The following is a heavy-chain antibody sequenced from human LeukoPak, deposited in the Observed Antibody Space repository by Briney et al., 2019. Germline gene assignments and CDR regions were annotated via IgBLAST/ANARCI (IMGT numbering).Heavy chain of an antibody. J-gene: IGHJ4*02. V-gene: IGHV3-21*06. CDR2: ISSVRNYK. Sequence: GGSLRLSCAASGLSFSYYTVTWVRQALGRGLEWVSSISSVRNYKSYADSMRGRFTISRDNAKSTLYLQMNSLRVEDTAVYYCAAFYDSETTTYSGFEFWGQGTLVTVSS. CDR3: AAFYDSETTTYSGFEF. CDR1: GLSFSYYT. D-gene: IGHD2/OR15-2a*01.